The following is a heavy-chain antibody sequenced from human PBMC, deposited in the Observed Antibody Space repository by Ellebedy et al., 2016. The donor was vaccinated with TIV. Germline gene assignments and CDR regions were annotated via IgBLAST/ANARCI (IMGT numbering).Heavy chain of an antibody. D-gene: IGHD2-15*01. CDR3: ARRIAVGLGFDP. Sequence: AASVKVSCKASGYTFIAFYMNWVRQAPGQGLEWMGVINPRDGSTTYAQRFPGRVTMTSDTSTNTVYMELSSLRSEDSAVYYCARRIAVGLGFDPWGQGTLVTVSS. J-gene: IGHJ5*02. CDR1: GYTFIAFY. V-gene: IGHV1-46*01. CDR2: INPRDGST.